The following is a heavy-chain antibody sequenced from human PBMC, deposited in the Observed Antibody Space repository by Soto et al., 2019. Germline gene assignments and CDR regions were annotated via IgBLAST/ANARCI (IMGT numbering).Heavy chain of an antibody. CDR2: IYYSGST. V-gene: IGHV4-39*01. J-gene: IGHJ6*02. Sequence: SETLSLTCTVSGGSISSSSYYWGWIRQPPGKGLEWIGSIYYSGSTYYNPSLKSRVTISVDTSKNQFSLKLSSVTAADTAVYYCARQATTGWADWMDVWGQGTTVTVS. CDR3: ARQATTGWADWMDV. CDR1: GGSISSSSYY. D-gene: IGHD1-26*01.